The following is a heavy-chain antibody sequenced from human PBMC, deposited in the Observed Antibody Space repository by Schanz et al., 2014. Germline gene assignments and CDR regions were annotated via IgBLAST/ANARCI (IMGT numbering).Heavy chain of an antibody. CDR1: GGTFSSYT. CDR2: IIPILGIA. J-gene: IGHJ4*02. D-gene: IGHD6-13*01. V-gene: IGHV1-69*02. CDR3: ASSGAGYSSSWDFDY. Sequence: QVQLEQSGAEVKKPGSSVKVSCKASGGTFSSYTISWVRQAPGQGLEWMGRIIPILGIANYAQNFQGRVTITADKSTSTAYMDVSSLRSEDTAVYYCASSGAGYSSSWDFDYWGQGTLVTVSS.